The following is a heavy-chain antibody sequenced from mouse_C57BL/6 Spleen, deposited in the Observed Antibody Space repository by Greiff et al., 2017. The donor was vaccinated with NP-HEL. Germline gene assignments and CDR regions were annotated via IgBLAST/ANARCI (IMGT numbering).Heavy chain of an antibody. V-gene: IGHV5-4*01. D-gene: IGHD1-1*01. CDR2: ISDGGSYT. CDR1: GFTFSSSA. CDR3: ARDRNYGSSYWWYFDV. Sequence: DVMLVESGGGLVKPGGSLKLSCAASGFTFSSSAMSWVRQTPEKRLEWVATISDGGSYTYYPDNVKGRFTISRDNAKNNLYLQRSHLKSEDTAMYYCARDRNYGSSYWWYFDVWGTGTTVTVSS. J-gene: IGHJ1*03.